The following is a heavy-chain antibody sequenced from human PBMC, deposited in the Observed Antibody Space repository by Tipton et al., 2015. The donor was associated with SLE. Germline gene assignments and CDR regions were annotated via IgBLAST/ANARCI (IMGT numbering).Heavy chain of an antibody. CDR3: ARSAGYGSNWAHFDY. J-gene: IGHJ4*02. CDR1: GGSIRSSSYY. V-gene: IGHV4-39*07. CDR2: IYYSGST. Sequence: LRLSCTVSGGSIRSSSYYWGWIRQPPGKGLEWIGSIYYSGSTYYNPSLKSRVTISVDTSKNQFSLKLSSVTAADTAVYYCARSAGYGSNWAHFDYWGQGTLVTVSS. D-gene: IGHD6-13*01.